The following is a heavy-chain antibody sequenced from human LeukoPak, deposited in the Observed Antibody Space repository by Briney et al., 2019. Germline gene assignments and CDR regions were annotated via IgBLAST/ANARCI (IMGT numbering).Heavy chain of an antibody. D-gene: IGHD3-22*01. V-gene: IGHV4-31*03. CDR1: GGSISSGGYY. CDR3: AGYDSSGYRDAFDI. CDR2: IYYSGST. Sequence: SQTLSLTCTVSGGSISSGGYYWSWIRQHPGKGLEWIGYIYYSGSTYYNPSLKSRVTISVDTSKNQFSLKLSSVTAVDTAVYYCAGYDSSGYRDAFDIWDQGTMVTVSS. J-gene: IGHJ3*02.